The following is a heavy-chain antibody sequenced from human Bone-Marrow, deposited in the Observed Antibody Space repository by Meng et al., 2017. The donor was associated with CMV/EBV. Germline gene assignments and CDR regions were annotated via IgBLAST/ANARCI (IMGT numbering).Heavy chain of an antibody. V-gene: IGHV3-30*04. D-gene: IGHD3-3*01. CDR1: GFTFSSYA. CDR2: ISYDGSNK. CDR3: ARAKSDFWSGYYDYYYYGMAV. J-gene: IGHJ6*02. Sequence: GESLKISCAASGFTFSSYAMHWVRQAPGKGLEWVAVISYDGSNKYYADSVKGRFTISRDNSKNTLYLQMNSLRAEDTAVYYCARAKSDFWSGYYDYYYYGMAVWGQGNTVTFAS.